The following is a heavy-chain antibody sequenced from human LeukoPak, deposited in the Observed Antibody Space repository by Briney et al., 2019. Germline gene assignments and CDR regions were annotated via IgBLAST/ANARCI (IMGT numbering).Heavy chain of an antibody. CDR3: ARSGGYYYYYYMDV. CDR1: GFTFSSYG. V-gene: IGHV3-33*01. CDR2: IWYDGSNK. D-gene: IGHD2-15*01. J-gene: IGHJ6*03. Sequence: GGSLRLSCAASGFTFSSYGMYWVRQAPGKGLEWVAVIWYDGSNKYYADSVKGRFTISRDNSKNTLYLQMNSLRAEDTAVYYCARSGGYYYYYYMDVWGKGTTVTVSS.